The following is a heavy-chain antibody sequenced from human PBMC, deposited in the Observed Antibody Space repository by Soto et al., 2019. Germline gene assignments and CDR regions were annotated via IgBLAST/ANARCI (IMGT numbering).Heavy chain of an antibody. CDR3: ARERRIAARLGDRYFYE. J-gene: IGHJ4*02. CDR2: TYYRSKWYN. D-gene: IGHD6-6*01. Sequence: SQTLSLPCAISGDSVSSNSAAWNWIRQSPSRGLEWLGRTYYRSKWYNDYAVSVKSRITINPDTSKNQFSLQLNSVTPEDTAVYYCARERRIAARLGDRYFYESGKGKLVSVSA. V-gene: IGHV6-1*01. CDR1: GDSVSSNSAA.